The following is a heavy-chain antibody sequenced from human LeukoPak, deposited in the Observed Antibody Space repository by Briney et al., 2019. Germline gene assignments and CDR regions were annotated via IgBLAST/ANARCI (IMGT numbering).Heavy chain of an antibody. J-gene: IGHJ5*02. CDR1: GFTFGSYS. D-gene: IGHD3-22*01. CDR2: ISSSSSTI. CDR3: ARGPLYYYDSSGHNWFDP. V-gene: IGHV3-48*01. Sequence: GGCLRLSCAASGFTFGSYSMNWVRQAPGKGLEWVSYISSSSSTIYYADSVKGRFTISRDNAKNSLYLQMNSLRAEDTAVYYCARGPLYYYDSSGHNWFDPWGQGTLVTVSS.